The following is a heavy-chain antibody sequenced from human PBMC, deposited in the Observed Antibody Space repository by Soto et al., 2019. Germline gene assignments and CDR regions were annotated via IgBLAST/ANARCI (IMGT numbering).Heavy chain of an antibody. J-gene: IGHJ4*02. CDR1: GFTFSSYS. CDR3: ARNYDFLTVYHNFDY. CDR2: ISSSSSTI. Sequence: GGSLRLSCAASGFTFSSYSMNWVRQAPGKGLEWVSYISSSSSTIYYADSVKGRFTISRDNAKNSLYLQMNSLRAEDTAVYYCARNYDFLTVYHNFDYWGQETLVPVSS. D-gene: IGHD3-9*01. V-gene: IGHV3-48*01.